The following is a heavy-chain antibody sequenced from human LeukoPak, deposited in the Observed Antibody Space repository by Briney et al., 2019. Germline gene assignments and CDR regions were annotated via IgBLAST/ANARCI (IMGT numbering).Heavy chain of an antibody. CDR3: ARGVVGAIPADYYYYYYMDV. CDR1: GGSISTGDYY. V-gene: IGHV4-30-4*08. Sequence: SETLSLTCTVSGGSISTGDYYWSWIRQPPGKGLEWIGYIYYSGSTYYNPSLKSRVTISVDTSKNQFSLKLSSVTAADTAVYYCARGVVGAIPADYYYYYYMDVWGKGTTVTVSS. CDR2: IYYSGST. J-gene: IGHJ6*03. D-gene: IGHD1-26*01.